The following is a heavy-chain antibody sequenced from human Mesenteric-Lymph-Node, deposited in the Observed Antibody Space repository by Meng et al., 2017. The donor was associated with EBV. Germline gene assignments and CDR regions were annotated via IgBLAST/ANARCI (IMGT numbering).Heavy chain of an antibody. CDR2: INHSGST. D-gene: IGHD5-18*01. Sequence: QGQLQEAGPGLVKPSQTLSLTCAVSGVSISSGGFYWSWIRQPPGKGLEWIGEINHSGSTNYNPSLKSRVTLSVDTSKNHFSLKLTSVTAADTAIYYCARGRVQYSYGQIDSWGQGTLVTVSS. J-gene: IGHJ4*02. V-gene: IGHV4-31*11. CDR1: GVSISSGGFY. CDR3: ARGRVQYSYGQIDS.